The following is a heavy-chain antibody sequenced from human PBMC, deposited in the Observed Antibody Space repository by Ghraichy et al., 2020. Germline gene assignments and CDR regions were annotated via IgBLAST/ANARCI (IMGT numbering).Heavy chain of an antibody. CDR3: ARRGYYYYYGMDA. Sequence: GGSLRLSGAATGFTCSSYWMRWVRQAPGKGLEWVANIKQDGSEKYYVDSVKGRFTISRDNAKNSLYLQMNSLRAEDTAVYYCARRGYYYYYGMDAWGQGSTITVPS. CDR1: GFTCSSYW. CDR2: IKQDGSEK. V-gene: IGHV3-7*01. J-gene: IGHJ6*02.